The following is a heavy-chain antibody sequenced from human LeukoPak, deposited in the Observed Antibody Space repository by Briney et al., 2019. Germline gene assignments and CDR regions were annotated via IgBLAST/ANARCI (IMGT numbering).Heavy chain of an antibody. V-gene: IGHV1-2*02. D-gene: IGHD6-13*01. CDR1: GYTFTGYY. J-gene: IGHJ4*02. Sequence: ASVKVSCKASGYTFTGYYMHWVRQAPGQGLEWMGWINPNSGGTNYAQKFQGRVTMTRDTSISTAYMELSRLRSDDTAVYYCARPGSSSWFETAFDYWGQGTLVTVSS. CDR3: ARPGSSSWFETAFDY. CDR2: INPNSGGT.